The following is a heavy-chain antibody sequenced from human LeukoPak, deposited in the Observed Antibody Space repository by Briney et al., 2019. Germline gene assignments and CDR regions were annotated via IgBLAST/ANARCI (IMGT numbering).Heavy chain of an antibody. CDR3: ARGRWWAMVPAETYYFDY. CDR1: GGSISSYY. D-gene: IGHD2-8*02. J-gene: IGHJ4*02. V-gene: IGHV4-34*01. CDR2: INHSGST. Sequence: SETLSLTCTVSGGSISSYYWSWIRQPPGKGLEWIGEINHSGSTNYNPSLKSRVTISVDTSKNQFSLKLSSVTAADTAVYYCARGRWWAMVPAETYYFDYWGQGTLVTVSS.